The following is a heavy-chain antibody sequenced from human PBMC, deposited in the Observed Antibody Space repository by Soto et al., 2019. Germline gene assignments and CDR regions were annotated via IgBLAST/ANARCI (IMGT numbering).Heavy chain of an antibody. CDR1: GFTFSSYW. D-gene: IGHD1-26*01. Sequence: CAASGFTFSSYWMQWVRQAPGKGPVWVSRIDSDGRATSYADSVKGRFTISRDNAKNTVYLQMNSLRAEDTAVYYCAKLGTTADYWGQGTLVTVSS. J-gene: IGHJ4*02. V-gene: IGHV3-74*01. CDR3: AKLGTTADY. CDR2: IDSDGRAT.